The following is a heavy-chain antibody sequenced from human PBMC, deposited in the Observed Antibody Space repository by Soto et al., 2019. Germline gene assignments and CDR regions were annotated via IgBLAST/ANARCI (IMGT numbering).Heavy chain of an antibody. V-gene: IGHV5-51*01. D-gene: IGHD4-17*01. J-gene: IGHJ6*02. CDR1: GYSFTSYW. CDR2: IYPGDSDT. Sequence: PGESLKISCQGSGYSFTSYWIGWVRQMPGKGLEWMGIIYPGDSDTRYSPSFQGQVTISADKSISTAYLQWSSLKASDTAMYYCASAYNYGDYDYYGMDVWGQGTTVTVSS. CDR3: ASAYNYGDYDYYGMDV.